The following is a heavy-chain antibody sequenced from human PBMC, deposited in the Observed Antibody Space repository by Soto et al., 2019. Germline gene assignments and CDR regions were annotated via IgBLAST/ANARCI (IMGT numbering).Heavy chain of an antibody. CDR2: IYNSGST. CDR3: AGSTIAARLPRRVWWFDP. V-gene: IGHV4-59*12. Sequence: PSETLSLTCTVSGGSISSYYWSWIRQPPGKGLEWIGYIYNSGSTNYNPSLKSRVTISVDTSKNQFSLKLSSVTAADTAVYYCAGSTIAARLPRRVWWFDPWGQGTLVTVSS. CDR1: GGSISSYY. D-gene: IGHD6-6*01. J-gene: IGHJ5*02.